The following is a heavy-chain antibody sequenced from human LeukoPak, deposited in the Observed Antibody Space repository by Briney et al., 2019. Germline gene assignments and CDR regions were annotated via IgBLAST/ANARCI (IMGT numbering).Heavy chain of an antibody. CDR2: ISSYNGNT. Sequence: ASVKVSCKASGYTFTSYDISWVRQAPGQGLEWMGWISSYNGNTNYAQKLQGRVTMTTDTSTSTAYMELRSLRSDDTAVYYCARAAHICGGDCDRGFNWFDPWGQGTLVTVSS. V-gene: IGHV1-18*01. J-gene: IGHJ5*02. D-gene: IGHD2-21*02. CDR1: GYTFTSYD. CDR3: ARAAHICGGDCDRGFNWFDP.